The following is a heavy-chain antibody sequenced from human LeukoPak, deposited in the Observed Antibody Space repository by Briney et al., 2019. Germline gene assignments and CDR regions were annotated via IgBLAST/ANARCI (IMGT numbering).Heavy chain of an antibody. J-gene: IGHJ5*02. CDR2: INPNSGGT. V-gene: IGHV1-2*02. Sequence: GASVKVSCKASGYTFTDYYMHWVRQAPGQGLEWMGWINPNSGGTNYAQNFQGRVTMTRDTSINTAYMELSRLKSDDTAIYYCARGDRGSSSRSWFDPWGQGTLVTVSS. D-gene: IGHD6-13*01. CDR3: ARGDRGSSSRSWFDP. CDR1: GYTFTDYY.